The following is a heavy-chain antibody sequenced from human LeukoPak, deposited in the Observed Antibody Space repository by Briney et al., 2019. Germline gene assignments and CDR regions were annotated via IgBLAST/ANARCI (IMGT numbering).Heavy chain of an antibody. V-gene: IGHV3-23*01. CDR2: ISGSGGST. D-gene: IGHD2-2*01. CDR3: AKGEFGYCSSTSCPNWFDP. Sequence: GGSLRLSCAASGFTFSSYAMSWVRQAPGKGLEWVSAISGSGGSTYYADSVKGRFTISRDNSKNTLYLQMNSLRAEDTAVYYCAKGEFGYCSSTSCPNWFDPWGRGTLVTVSS. CDR1: GFTFSSYA. J-gene: IGHJ5*02.